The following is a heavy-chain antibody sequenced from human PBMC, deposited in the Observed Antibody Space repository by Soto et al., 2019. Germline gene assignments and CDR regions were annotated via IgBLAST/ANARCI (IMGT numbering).Heavy chain of an antibody. V-gene: IGHV3-21*01. D-gene: IGHD3-22*01. CDR1: GFTFSSYS. J-gene: IGHJ4*02. CDR2: ISSSSSYI. CDR3: ARVHYYDSSGYYL. Sequence: EVQLVESGGGLVKPGGSLRLSCAAFGFTFSSYSMNWVRQAPGKGLEWVSSISSSSSYIYYADSVKGRFTISRDNAKNSLYLQINSLRAEDTAVYYCARVHYYDSSGYYLWGQGTLVTVSS.